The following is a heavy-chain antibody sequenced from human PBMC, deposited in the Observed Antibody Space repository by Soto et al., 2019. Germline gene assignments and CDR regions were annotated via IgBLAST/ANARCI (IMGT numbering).Heavy chain of an antibody. J-gene: IGHJ5*01. CDR1: GYTLTSYG. Sequence: GASVKVSWKASGYTLTSYGISWVRHPPEQGLEWMAWISAYIHNTKYAQKFQGRLTMTTDASTSTAYMELRSLESDDTAVYYCARDEIGVRPGWSDSRGPGTLVTVSS. CDR3: ARDEIGVRPGWSDS. CDR2: ISAYIHNT. D-gene: IGHD3-22*01. V-gene: IGHV1-18*04.